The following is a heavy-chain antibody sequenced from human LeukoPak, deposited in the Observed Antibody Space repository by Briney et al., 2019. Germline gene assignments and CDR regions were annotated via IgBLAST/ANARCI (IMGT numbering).Heavy chain of an antibody. V-gene: IGHV4-38-2*02. CDR2: IYHSGST. Sequence: SETLPLTCTVSGYSISSGYYWGWIRQPPGKGLEWIGSIYHSGSTYYNPSLKSRVTISVDTSKKQFSLKLSSVTAADTAVYYCARDWRYSSVDPSCMDVWGQGTTVTVSS. D-gene: IGHD5-18*01. CDR1: GYSISSGYY. J-gene: IGHJ6*02. CDR3: ARDWRYSSVDPSCMDV.